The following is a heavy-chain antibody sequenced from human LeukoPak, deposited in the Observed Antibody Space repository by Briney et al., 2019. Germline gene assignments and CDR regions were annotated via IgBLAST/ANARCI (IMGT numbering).Heavy chain of an antibody. CDR2: ISSSGAYI. V-gene: IGHV3-21*01. CDR3: ARIQSLGSSFSSFDY. D-gene: IGHD6-13*01. CDR1: GFTFSKHG. Sequence: GGSLRLSCEGSGFTFSKHGLNWVRQAPGKGLEWVSSISSSGAYIYYADSLQGRFTISRDNAKNILSLQMNSLRADDTAVYYCARIQSLGSSFSSFDYWGQGTLVTVSS. J-gene: IGHJ4*02.